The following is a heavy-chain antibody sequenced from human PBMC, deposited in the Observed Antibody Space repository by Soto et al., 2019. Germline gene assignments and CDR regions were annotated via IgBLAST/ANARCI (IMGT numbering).Heavy chain of an antibody. V-gene: IGHV4-4*02. CDR1: GGSISSSNW. J-gene: IGHJ5*02. CDR3: ARTTTKYYYDSSGSYT. Sequence: NPSETLSLTCAVSGGSISSSNWWSWVRQPPGKGLEWIGEIYHSGSTNYNPSLKSRVTISVDKSKNQFSLKLSSVTAADTAVYYCARTTTKYYYDSSGSYTWGQGTMVTVYS. D-gene: IGHD3-22*01. CDR2: IYHSGST.